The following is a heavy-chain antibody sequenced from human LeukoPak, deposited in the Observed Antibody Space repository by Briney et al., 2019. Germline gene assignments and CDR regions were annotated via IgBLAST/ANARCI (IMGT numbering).Heavy chain of an antibody. V-gene: IGHV1-18*04. CDR2: ISAYNGNT. CDR1: GFIFTGYY. D-gene: IGHD3-22*01. Sequence: ASVKVSCKTSGFIFTGYYMHWVRQAPGQGLEWMGWISAYNGNTNYAQKLQGRVTMTTDTSTSTAYMELRSLRSDDTAVYYCAREPYYYDSSGYYPGGYFDYWGQGTLVTVSS. J-gene: IGHJ4*02. CDR3: AREPYYYDSSGYYPGGYFDY.